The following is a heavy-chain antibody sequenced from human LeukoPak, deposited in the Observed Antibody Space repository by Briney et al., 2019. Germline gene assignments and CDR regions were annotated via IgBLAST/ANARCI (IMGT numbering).Heavy chain of an antibody. CDR1: GGSISSSIYY. CDR2: IYYSGST. V-gene: IGHV4-39*01. J-gene: IGHJ5*02. D-gene: IGHD4-17*01. Sequence: SETLSLTSTVSGGSISSSIYYWGWIRQPPGKGLEWIGSIYYSGSTYYNPSLKSRVTISVDTSKNQFSLILSSVTAADTAVYYCARRAYGKWFDPWGQGILVTVSS. CDR3: ARRAYGKWFDP.